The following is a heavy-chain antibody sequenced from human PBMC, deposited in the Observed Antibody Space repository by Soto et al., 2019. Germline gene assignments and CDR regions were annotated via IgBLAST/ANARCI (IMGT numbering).Heavy chain of an antibody. D-gene: IGHD3-3*01. CDR3: SIWSGYYDYYYYGMDV. CDR1: GGTFSSYA. J-gene: IGHJ6*02. CDR2: IIPIFGTA. Sequence: QVQLVQSGAEVKKPGSSVKVSCKASGGTFSSYAISWVRQAPGQGLEWMGGIIPIFGTANYAQKFQGRVTITADESTSTSYMELSSLRSEDTAVYYCSIWSGYYDYYYYGMDVWGQGTTVTVSS. V-gene: IGHV1-69*12.